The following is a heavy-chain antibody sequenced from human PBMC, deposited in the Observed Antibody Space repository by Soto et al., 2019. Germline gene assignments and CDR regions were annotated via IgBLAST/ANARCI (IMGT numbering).Heavy chain of an antibody. Sequence: QVHLVQSGAEVKKPGASVKVSCQGSGYAFTTYGITWVRQAPGQGLEWMGWIGAHNGNTNYAQKLQGRVTVTRDTSTSTAYMELRSLIYDYTAVYYCARGRYGDYWGQGALVPVSS. CDR1: GYAFTTYG. CDR3: ARGRYGDY. J-gene: IGHJ4*02. CDR2: IGAHNGNT. D-gene: IGHD1-1*01. V-gene: IGHV1-18*01.